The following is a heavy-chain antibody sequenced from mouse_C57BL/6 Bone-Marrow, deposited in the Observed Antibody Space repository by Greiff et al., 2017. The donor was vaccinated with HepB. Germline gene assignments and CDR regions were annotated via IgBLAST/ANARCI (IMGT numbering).Heavy chain of an antibody. Sequence: DVQLQQSGGGLVQPGRSLKLSCAASGFTFSDYYMYWVRQTPEKRLEWVAYISNGGGSTYYPDTVKGRFTISRDNAKNTLYLQMSRLKSEDTAMYYCARHQNYYGSSYGDAMDYWGQGTSVTVSS. CDR3: ARHQNYYGSSYGDAMDY. CDR1: GFTFSDYY. V-gene: IGHV5-12*01. J-gene: IGHJ4*01. CDR2: ISNGGGST. D-gene: IGHD1-1*01.